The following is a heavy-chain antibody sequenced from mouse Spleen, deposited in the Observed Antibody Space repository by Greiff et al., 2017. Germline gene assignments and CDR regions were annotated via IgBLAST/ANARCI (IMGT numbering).Heavy chain of an antibody. V-gene: IGHV5-12*02. CDR1: GFTFSDYY. CDR3: ASGGDYGNYVDV. Sequence: EVQGVESGGGLVQPGGSLKLSCATSGFTFSDYYMYWVRQTPEKRLEWVAYISNGGGSTYYPETVKGRFTISRDNAKNTLYLQMSRLKSEDTAMYYCASGGDYGNYVDVWGAGTTVTVSS. J-gene: IGHJ1*01. D-gene: IGHD2-1*01. CDR2: ISNGGGST.